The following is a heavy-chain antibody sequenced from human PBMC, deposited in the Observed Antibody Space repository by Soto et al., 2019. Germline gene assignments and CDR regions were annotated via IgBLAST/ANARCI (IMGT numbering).Heavy chain of an antibody. CDR1: GFTFSSYG. J-gene: IGHJ2*01. CDR2: IWYDGSNK. CDR3: ARDGLMTTAPYGWYFDL. Sequence: QVQLVESGGGVVQPGRSLRLSCAASGFTFSSYGMHWVRQAPGKGLEWVAVIWYDGSNKYYADSVKGRFTISRDNSKNTLYLQMNSLRAEDTAVYYCARDGLMTTAPYGWYFDLWGRGNLVTVSS. D-gene: IGHD4-17*01. V-gene: IGHV3-33*01.